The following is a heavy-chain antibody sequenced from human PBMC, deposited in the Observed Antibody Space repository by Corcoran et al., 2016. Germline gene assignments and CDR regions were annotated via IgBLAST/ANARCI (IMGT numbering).Heavy chain of an antibody. V-gene: IGHV3-33*01. Sequence: QVQLVESGGGVVQPGRSPRLSCAASGFTFSSYGMHWVRQAPGKGLEWVAVIWYDGSNKYYADSVKGRFTISRDNSKNTLYLQMNSLRAEDTAVYYCARDWVYCSGGSCSTTYAFDIWGQGTMVTVSS. CDR1: GFTFSSYG. D-gene: IGHD2-15*01. CDR2: IWYDGSNK. CDR3: ARDWVYCSGGSCSTTYAFDI. J-gene: IGHJ3*02.